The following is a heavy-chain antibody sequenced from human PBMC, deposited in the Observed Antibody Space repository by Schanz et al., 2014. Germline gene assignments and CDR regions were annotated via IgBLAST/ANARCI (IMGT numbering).Heavy chain of an antibody. V-gene: IGHV1-69*04. Sequence: VQLEQSGAEVKKPGSSVKVSCKASGGTFSSFGINWVRQAPGQGLEWMGRIIPSLGLAKYEQKFQDKVTITADTSTTTAYMEWSGLRSEDTAVYYCARDGGEVVRGVIEGVNHYYYGMDVWGQGTTVTVSS. CDR3: ARDGGEVVRGVIEGVNHYYYGMDV. CDR1: GGTFSSFG. D-gene: IGHD3-10*01. CDR2: IIPSLGLA. J-gene: IGHJ6*02.